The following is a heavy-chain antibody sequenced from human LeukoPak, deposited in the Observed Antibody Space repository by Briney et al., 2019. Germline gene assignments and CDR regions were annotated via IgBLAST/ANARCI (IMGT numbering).Heavy chain of an antibody. CDR1: GFTLSSYG. CDR2: ISYDGSNK. CDR3: AKDRRATTDYYYGMDV. V-gene: IGHV3-30*18. Sequence: GGSLRLPCAASGFTLSSYGMHRVRQAPGKGLEWVAVISYDGSNKYYADSVKGRFTISRDNSKNTLYLQMNSLRAEDTAVYYCAKDRRATTDYYYGMDVWGQGTTVTVSS. D-gene: IGHD1-26*01. J-gene: IGHJ6*02.